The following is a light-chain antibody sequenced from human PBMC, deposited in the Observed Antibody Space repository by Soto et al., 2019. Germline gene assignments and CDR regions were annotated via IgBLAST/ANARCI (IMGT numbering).Light chain of an antibody. CDR3: CSYAGSATYV. CDR2: EVN. J-gene: IGLJ1*01. Sequence: QSALTQPASVSGSPGQSITISCTGTSSDGGKYDLVSWYQQHPGKAPKLIIYEVNERPSGVSNRFSGSKSGNTASLTISGLQAEDEADYYCCSYAGSATYVFGTGTKLTVL. CDR1: SSDGGKYDL. V-gene: IGLV2-23*02.